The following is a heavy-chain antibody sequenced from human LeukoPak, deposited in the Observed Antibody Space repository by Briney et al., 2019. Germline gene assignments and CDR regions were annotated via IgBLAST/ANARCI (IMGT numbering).Heavy chain of an antibody. CDR3: ARQSIELLWFGELLYDY. Sequence: SETLSLTCTVSGGSISSSSYYWGWIRQPPGKGLEWIGSIYYSGSTYYNPSLKSRVTISVDTSKNQFSLKLSSVTAADTAVYYCARQSIELLWFGELLYDYWGRGALVTVSS. CDR2: IYYSGST. CDR1: GGSISSSSYY. V-gene: IGHV4-39*01. D-gene: IGHD3-10*01. J-gene: IGHJ4*02.